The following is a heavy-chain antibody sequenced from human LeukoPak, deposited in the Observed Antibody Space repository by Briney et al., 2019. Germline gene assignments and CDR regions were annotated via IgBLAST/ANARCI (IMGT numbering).Heavy chain of an antibody. CDR1: GFTFTNYG. CDR3: AREGGSYRPLDY. Sequence: GSLRLSCAASGFTFTNYGMNWVRQPPGKGLEWIGEVNLQGGTNYNPSLLRRVAISVDTSANHVSLQMTSVTAADTAVYYCAREGGSYRPLDYSGQGTLVTVSS. D-gene: IGHD3-16*02. CDR2: VNLQGGT. V-gene: IGHV4-34*01. J-gene: IGHJ4*02.